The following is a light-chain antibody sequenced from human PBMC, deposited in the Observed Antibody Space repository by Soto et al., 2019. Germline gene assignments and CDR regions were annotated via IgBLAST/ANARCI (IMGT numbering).Light chain of an antibody. CDR1: NNDVGRYNY. Sequence: QSALTQPPSASGSPGQSVTISCTGTNNDVGRYNYVSWYQQHPGKAPKLVIYEVSKRPSGVPDRFSGSKSGNTASLTVSGLQAEDEADYYCTSYVGINTFVFGGGTKVTVL. CDR3: TSYVGINTFV. CDR2: EVS. V-gene: IGLV2-8*01. J-gene: IGLJ2*01.